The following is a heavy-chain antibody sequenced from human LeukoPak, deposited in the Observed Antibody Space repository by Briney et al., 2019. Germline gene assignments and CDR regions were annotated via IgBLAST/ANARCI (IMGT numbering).Heavy chain of an antibody. CDR1: GGSTSGYY. CDR2: IYTSGNT. V-gene: IGHV4-4*07. Sequence: SETLSLTCTVSGGSTSGYYWSWIRQPAGKGLEWIGRIYTSGNTNYNPSLKSRLTMSVDTSKNQFSLKLSSVTAADTAVYYCARQSDSSGYYYLGAFDFWGQGTMVTVSS. J-gene: IGHJ3*01. D-gene: IGHD3-22*01. CDR3: ARQSDSSGYYYLGAFDF.